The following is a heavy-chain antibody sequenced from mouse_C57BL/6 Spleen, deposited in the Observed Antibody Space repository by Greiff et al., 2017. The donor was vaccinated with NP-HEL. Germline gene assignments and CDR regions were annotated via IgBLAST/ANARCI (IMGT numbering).Heavy chain of an antibody. CDR1: GYAFTNYL. D-gene: IGHD3-2*02. CDR3: ARRGSGYRFDY. J-gene: IGHJ2*01. CDR2: INPGSGGT. V-gene: IGHV1-54*01. Sequence: QVQLKQSGAELVRPGTSVKVSCKASGYAFTNYLIEWVKQRPGQGLEWIGVINPGSGGTNYNEKFKGKATLTADKSSSTAYMQLSSLTSEDSAVYFCARRGSGYRFDYWGQGTTLTVSS.